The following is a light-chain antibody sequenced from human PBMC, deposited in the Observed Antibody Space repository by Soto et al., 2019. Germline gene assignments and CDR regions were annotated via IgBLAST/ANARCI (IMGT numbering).Light chain of an antibody. J-gene: IGKJ1*01. CDR1: LTVSSGW. CDR3: QQYGSSPWT. CDR2: GAS. V-gene: IGKV3-20*01. Sequence: DIVLTQSPGTLSLSPGERATLSCRASLTVSSGWLAWYQQKPGQAPRLLMYGASSRATGIPDRFSGSGSGTDFTLTISRLEPEDFAVYYCQQYGSSPWTFGQGTKVEIK.